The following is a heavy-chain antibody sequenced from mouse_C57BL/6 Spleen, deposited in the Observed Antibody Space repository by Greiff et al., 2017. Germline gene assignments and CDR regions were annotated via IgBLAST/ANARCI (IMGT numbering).Heavy chain of an antibody. J-gene: IGHJ3*01. Sequence: QVQLQQSGAELVKPGASVKLSCKASGYTFTSYWMQWVKQRPGQGLEWIGEIDPSDSYTNYNQKFKGKAPLTVDTSSSTAYMQLSSLTSEDSAVYYCARKGNIYYDYDAWFAYWGQGTLVTVSA. V-gene: IGHV1-50*01. D-gene: IGHD2-4*01. CDR2: IDPSDSYT. CDR3: ARKGNIYYDYDAWFAY. CDR1: GYTFTSYW.